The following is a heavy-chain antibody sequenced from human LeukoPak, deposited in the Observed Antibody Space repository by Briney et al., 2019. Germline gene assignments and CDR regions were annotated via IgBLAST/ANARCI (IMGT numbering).Heavy chain of an antibody. CDR3: ARWAVGYCSGGSCYPYYYYMDV. V-gene: IGHV4-30-2*01. Sequence: SEALSLTCTVSGGSISSGGYYWSWIRQPPGKGLEWIGYIYHSGSTYYNPSLKSRVTISVDRSKNQFSLKLSSVTAADTAVYYCARWAVGYCSGGSCYPYYYYMDVWGKGTTVTVSS. J-gene: IGHJ6*03. D-gene: IGHD2-15*01. CDR2: IYHSGST. CDR1: GGSISSGGYY.